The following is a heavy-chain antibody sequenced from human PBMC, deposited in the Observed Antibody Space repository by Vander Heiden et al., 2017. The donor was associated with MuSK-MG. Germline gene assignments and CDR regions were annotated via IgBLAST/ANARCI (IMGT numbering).Heavy chain of an antibody. CDR2: IWYDGSNQ. V-gene: IGHV3-33*01. CDR1: GFTFRNNG. CDR3: ARWGPEKTFDS. Sequence: QVRLVQSGGGGVQPGGSLRLSCAASGFTFRNNGMHWVRQAPGKGLQWVAVIWYDGSNQIYADSVKGRFTISRDNSRNTLYLQMNSLRAEDSAVYYCARWGPEKTFDSWGQGALVTVSS. J-gene: IGHJ4*02. D-gene: IGHD1-26*01.